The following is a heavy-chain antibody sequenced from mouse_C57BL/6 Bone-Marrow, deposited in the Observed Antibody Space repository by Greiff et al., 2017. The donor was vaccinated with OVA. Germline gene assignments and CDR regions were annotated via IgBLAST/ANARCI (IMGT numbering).Heavy chain of an antibody. V-gene: IGHV1-74*01. CDR2: IHPSDSDT. CDR1: GYTFTSYW. J-gene: IGHJ3*01. Sequence: QVQLQQPGAELVKPGASVKVSCTASGYTFTSYWMHWVKQRPGQGLEWIGRIHPSDSDTNYNQKFKGKATLTIDKSSSTAYMQLSSLTSEDSAVYYCAIGDYEAWFAYWGQGTLVTVSA. CDR3: AIGDYEAWFAY. D-gene: IGHD2-4*01.